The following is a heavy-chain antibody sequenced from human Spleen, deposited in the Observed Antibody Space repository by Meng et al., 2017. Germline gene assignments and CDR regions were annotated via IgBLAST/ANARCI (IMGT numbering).Heavy chain of an antibody. CDR3: ARGGYYDVLAGYYNDYYYNGMDV. CDR1: GGSISSYY. D-gene: IGHD3-9*01. J-gene: IGHJ6*02. CDR2: IYYSGST. Sequence: SETLSLTCTVSGGSISSYYWSWVRQPPGKGLEYIGHIYYSGSTNYNPSLRSRVTLSLDTSKKQFSLKLRSVTAADTAVYFCARGGYYDVLAGYYNDYYYNGMDVWGQGAMVTVSS. V-gene: IGHV4-59*01.